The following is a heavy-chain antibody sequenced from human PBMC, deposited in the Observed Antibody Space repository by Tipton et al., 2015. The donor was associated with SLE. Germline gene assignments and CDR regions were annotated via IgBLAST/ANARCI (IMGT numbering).Heavy chain of an antibody. J-gene: IGHJ6*02. CDR2: IYYSGSTD. CDR1: GDSISNVGYY. D-gene: IGHD2-21*01. V-gene: IGHV4-31*03. CDR3: AREGDSSANFYYYGVNV. Sequence: TLSLTCTVSGDSISNVGYYWSWIRQHPGKGLEWIGYIYYSGSTDYYDPSLGSRVSISMDTSKNEFSLKLSSVTAADTAVYYCAREGDSSANFYYYGVNVWGQGTTVTVSS.